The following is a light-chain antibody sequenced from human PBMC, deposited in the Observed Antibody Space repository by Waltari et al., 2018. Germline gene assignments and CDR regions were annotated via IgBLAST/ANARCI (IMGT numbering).Light chain of an antibody. V-gene: IGKV3-11*01. Sequence: EIVLTQSPATLSLSPGEGATLSGRASQTISTYLDWYQQKAGQAPRLLIYDASKRATGIPARFSGSGSGTDFTLTISSLEPEDFALYYCQQRTNWPRTFGQGTKLEIK. CDR3: QQRTNWPRT. CDR2: DAS. CDR1: QTISTY. J-gene: IGKJ2*02.